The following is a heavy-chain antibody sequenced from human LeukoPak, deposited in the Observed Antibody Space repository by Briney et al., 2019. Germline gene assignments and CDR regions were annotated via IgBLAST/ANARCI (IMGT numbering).Heavy chain of an antibody. Sequence: SETQSLTCAVYGGSFSGYYWSWIRQPPGKRLEWIGEINHSGSTNYNPSLKSRVTISVDTSKNQFSLKLSSVTAADTAVYYCARGRSGYCSSTSCRRNWFDPWGQGTLVTVSS. J-gene: IGHJ5*02. D-gene: IGHD2-2*01. CDR1: GGSFSGYY. CDR3: ARGRSGYCSSTSCRRNWFDP. V-gene: IGHV4-34*01. CDR2: INHSGST.